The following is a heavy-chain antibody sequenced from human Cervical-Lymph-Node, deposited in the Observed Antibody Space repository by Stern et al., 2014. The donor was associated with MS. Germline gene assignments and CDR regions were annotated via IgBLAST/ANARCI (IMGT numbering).Heavy chain of an antibody. J-gene: IGHJ6*02. CDR3: AKVLVTGSYFYGLAV. D-gene: IGHD2-21*02. CDR2: LDSTGRST. CDR1: GFKFSIYG. Sequence: EVQLLESGGGLVQPGGSLRLSCAASGFKFSIYGMTWVRQAPGKGLEWGSALDSTGRSTYYADSVRGRFAISRDNSNSTLFLQLNSLRTEDTAVYYCAKVLVTGSYFYGLAVWGQGATVTVSS. V-gene: IGHV3-23*05.